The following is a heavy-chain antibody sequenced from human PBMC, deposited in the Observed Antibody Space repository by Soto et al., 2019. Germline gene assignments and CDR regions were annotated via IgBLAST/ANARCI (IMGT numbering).Heavy chain of an antibody. CDR3: VKGLPYSSNWDGRAFAI. Sequence: GGSLRLSCAASGFTFSSYGMHWVRQAPGKGLEWVAVIWYDGSNKYYADSVKGRFTISRDNSKNTLYLQMNSLRAEDTAVYYCVKGLPYSSNWDGRAFAIWGQGTLVTVSS. CDR1: GFTFSSYG. V-gene: IGHV3-33*06. J-gene: IGHJ3*02. D-gene: IGHD6-13*01. CDR2: IWYDGSNK.